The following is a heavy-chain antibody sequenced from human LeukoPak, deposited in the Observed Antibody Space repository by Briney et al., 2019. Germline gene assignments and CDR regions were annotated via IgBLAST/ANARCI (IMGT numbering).Heavy chain of an antibody. D-gene: IGHD3-10*01. CDR1: GLIVSSNH. CDR2: IYSSDYR. Sequence: GGSLTLSCAASGLIVSSNHMNWVRQAPGKGLEWVSIIYSSDYRYYADSVKGRFAISRDNSKNTLYLQMNSLRVEDTAVYYCATARPGSRVLDYWGQGNVVTVSS. J-gene: IGHJ4*02. CDR3: ATARPGSRVLDY. V-gene: IGHV3-66*01.